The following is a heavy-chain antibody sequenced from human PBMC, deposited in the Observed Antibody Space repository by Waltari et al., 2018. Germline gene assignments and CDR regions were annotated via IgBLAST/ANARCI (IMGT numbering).Heavy chain of an antibody. CDR3: ARRLLRRITMVQGDYYFDY. J-gene: IGHJ4*02. V-gene: IGHV1-69*08. Sequence: QVQLVQSGAEVKKPGSSVKVSCKASGGTFSSYAISWVRQAPGQGLEWMGRIIPIFGTANYAQKFQGRVTITADKSTSTAYMELSSLRSEDTAVYYCARRLLRRITMVQGDYYFDYWGQGTLVTVSS. CDR1: GGTFSSYA. CDR2: IIPIFGTA. D-gene: IGHD3-10*01.